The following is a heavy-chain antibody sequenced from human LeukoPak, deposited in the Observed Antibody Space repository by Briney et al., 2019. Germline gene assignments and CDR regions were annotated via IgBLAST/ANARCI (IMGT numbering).Heavy chain of an antibody. V-gene: IGHV4-34*01. Sequence: SETLSLTCAVYGGSFSGYYWSWIRQPPGKGLEWIGEINHSGSTNYNPPLKSRVTISVDTSKNQFSLKLSSVTAADTAVYYCARRGQQSYYFDYWGQGTLVTVSS. J-gene: IGHJ4*02. CDR1: GGSFSGYY. CDR2: INHSGST. CDR3: ARRGQQSYYFDY. D-gene: IGHD6-13*01.